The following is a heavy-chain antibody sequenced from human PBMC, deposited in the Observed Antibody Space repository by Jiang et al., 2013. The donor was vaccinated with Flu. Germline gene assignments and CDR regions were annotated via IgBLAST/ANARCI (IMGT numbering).Heavy chain of an antibody. CDR2: ITGSGDST. Sequence: VQLVESGGGLVQPGGSLRLSCAASGFTFSSYAMSWVRQAPGKGLEWVSGITGSGDSTNYADSVQGRFTVSRDNSKNTLFLQMNSLRVEDTAVYYCAKALYSIFSDFDHWAREPWSPSPQ. CDR3: AKALYSIFSDFDH. V-gene: IGHV3-23*04. D-gene: IGHD3-3*02. J-gene: IGHJ4*02. CDR1: GFTFSSYA.